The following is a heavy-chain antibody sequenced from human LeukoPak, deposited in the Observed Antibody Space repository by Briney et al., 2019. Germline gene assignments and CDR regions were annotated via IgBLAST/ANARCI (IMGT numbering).Heavy chain of an antibody. Sequence: GGSLRLSCAASGFTFSSYSMNWVRQAPGKGLEWVSSISSSSSYIYYADSVKGRFTISRDNAKNSLYLQMNSLRAEDTAVYYCARVQVRWFGELLDYWGQGTLVTVSS. D-gene: IGHD3-10*01. J-gene: IGHJ4*02. V-gene: IGHV3-21*04. CDR3: ARVQVRWFGELLDY. CDR1: GFTFSSYS. CDR2: ISSSSSYI.